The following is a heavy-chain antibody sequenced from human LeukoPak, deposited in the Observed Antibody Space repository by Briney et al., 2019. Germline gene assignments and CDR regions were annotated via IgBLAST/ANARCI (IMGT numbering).Heavy chain of an antibody. J-gene: IGHJ4*02. CDR2: ISSSGSTI. V-gene: IGHV3-11*01. CDR3: ARASSYYDSSGHYYAY. CDR1: GFTFSDYY. Sequence: GGSLRLSCAASGFTFSDYYMSWIRQAPGKGLEWVSYISSSGSTIYYADSVKGRFTISRDNAENSLYLQMNSLRAEDTAVYYCARASSYYDSSGHYYAYWGQGTLVTVSS. D-gene: IGHD3-22*01.